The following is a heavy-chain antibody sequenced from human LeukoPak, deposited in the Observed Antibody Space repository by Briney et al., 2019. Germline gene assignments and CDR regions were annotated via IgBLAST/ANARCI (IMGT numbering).Heavy chain of an antibody. D-gene: IGHD4-23*01. V-gene: IGHV2-70*01. J-gene: IGHJ4*02. CDR1: GFSLSTSGMC. CDR3: ARISDGGNSFVY. CDR2: IDWDDDK. Sequence: ESGPALVKPTQTLTLTCTFSGFSLSTSGMCVSWIRQPPGKALEWLALIDWDDDKYYSTSLKTRLTISKDASKNQVVLTMTNMDPVDTATYYCARISDGGNSFVYWGQGTLVTVSS.